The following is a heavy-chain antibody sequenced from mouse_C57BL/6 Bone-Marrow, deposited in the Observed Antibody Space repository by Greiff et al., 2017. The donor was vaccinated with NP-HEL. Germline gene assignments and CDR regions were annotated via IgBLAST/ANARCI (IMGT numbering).Heavy chain of an antibody. V-gene: IGHV5-9-1*02. J-gene: IGHJ2*01. Sequence: EVKLVESGEGLVKPGGSLKLSCAASGFTFSSYAMSWVRQTPEKRLEWVAYISRGGDYIYYADTVKGRFTISRDNARNTLYLQMSSLKSEDTAMYYCTRDGDYYGSSLTHFDYWGQGTTLTVSS. CDR2: ISRGGDYI. CDR1: GFTFSSYA. CDR3: TRDGDYYGSSLTHFDY. D-gene: IGHD1-1*01.